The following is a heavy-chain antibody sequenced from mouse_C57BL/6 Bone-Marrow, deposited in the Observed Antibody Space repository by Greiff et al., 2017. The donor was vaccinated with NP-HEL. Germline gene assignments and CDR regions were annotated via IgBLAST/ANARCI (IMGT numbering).Heavy chain of an antibody. J-gene: IGHJ2*01. CDR1: GISITTGNYR. CDR3: AREGYYGSSFYYFDY. V-gene: IGHV3-5*01. Sequence: EVKVEESGPGLVKPSQTVFLTCTVTGISITTGNYRWSWIRQFPGNKLEWIGYIYYSGTITYNPSLTSRTTITRDTPKNQFFLEMNSLTAEDTATYYCAREGYYGSSFYYFDYWGQGTTLTVSS. D-gene: IGHD1-1*01. CDR2: IYYSGTI.